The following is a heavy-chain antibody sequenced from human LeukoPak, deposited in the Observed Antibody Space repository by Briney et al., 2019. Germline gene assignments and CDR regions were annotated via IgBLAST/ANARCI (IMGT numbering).Heavy chain of an antibody. CDR2: ISGSGGST. Sequence: PGGSLRLSCAASGCTFSSYARSWVRQPPGKGLEWVSAISGSGGSTYYPASVKGRFIISRNNTKNTLYLQMNSLRAEDTAVYYCAKTLGRGRGMDVWGKGTTVTVSS. CDR1: GCTFSSYA. J-gene: IGHJ6*04. V-gene: IGHV3-23*01. CDR3: AKTLGRGRGMDV. D-gene: IGHD3-10*01.